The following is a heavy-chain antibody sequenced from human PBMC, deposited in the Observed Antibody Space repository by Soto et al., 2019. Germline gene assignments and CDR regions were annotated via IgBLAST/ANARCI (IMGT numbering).Heavy chain of an antibody. CDR1: GFTFSSYE. D-gene: IGHD2-15*01. CDR3: ARGTYRISGSGSNWFDP. J-gene: IGHJ5*02. CDR2: ISSSGSTR. Sequence: EVQLVESGGGLVQPGGSLRLSCAASGFTFSSYEMNWVRQAPGKGLEWVLYISSSGSTRYYADSVKGRFTISRDNAKNSLYLQMNSLRAEDTAVYYCARGTYRISGSGSNWFDPCGQGTLVTVSS. V-gene: IGHV3-48*03.